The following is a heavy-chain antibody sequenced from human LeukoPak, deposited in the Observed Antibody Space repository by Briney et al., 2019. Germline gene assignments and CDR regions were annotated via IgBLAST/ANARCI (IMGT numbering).Heavy chain of an antibody. CDR2: ISSNGGST. V-gene: IGHV3-64*01. Sequence: GGSLRLSCAASGFTFSSYAMHWVRQAPGKGLEYVSAISSNGGSTYYANSAKGRFTISRDNSKNTLFLQMGSLRAEDMAVYYCARGGSIAARPIDYWGQGTLVTVSS. CDR1: GFTFSSYA. D-gene: IGHD6-6*01. J-gene: IGHJ4*02. CDR3: ARGGSIAARPIDY.